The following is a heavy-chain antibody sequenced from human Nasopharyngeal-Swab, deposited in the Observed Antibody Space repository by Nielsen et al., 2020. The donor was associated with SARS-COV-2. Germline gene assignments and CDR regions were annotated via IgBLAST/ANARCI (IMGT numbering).Heavy chain of an antibody. V-gene: IGHV3-23*01. J-gene: IGHJ5*02. Sequence: GESLKIFCAASGFTFSSYAMSWVRQAPGKGLEWVSDISGSGDSTFYSDSVKGRFTMSRDNSKNMLYLQMSSLRAEDTAVYYCAKRGVAVAATSWFDPWGQGTLVTVSS. CDR1: GFTFSSYA. D-gene: IGHD2-15*01. CDR3: AKRGVAVAATSWFDP. CDR2: ISGSGDST.